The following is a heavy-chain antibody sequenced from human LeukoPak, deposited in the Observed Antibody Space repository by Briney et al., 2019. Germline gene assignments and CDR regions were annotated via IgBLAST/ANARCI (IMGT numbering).Heavy chain of an antibody. V-gene: IGHV3-53*01. CDR3: ARVLEDSGSFHSTYFDY. J-gene: IGHJ4*02. CDR2: IYSGGST. CDR1: GFTVSSNY. D-gene: IGHD1-26*01. Sequence: GGSLRLSCAASGFTVSSNYMGWVRQAPGKGLEWVSVIYSGGSTYYADSVKGRFTISRDNSKNTLYLQMNSLRAEDTAVYYCARVLEDSGSFHSTYFDYWGQGTLVTVSS.